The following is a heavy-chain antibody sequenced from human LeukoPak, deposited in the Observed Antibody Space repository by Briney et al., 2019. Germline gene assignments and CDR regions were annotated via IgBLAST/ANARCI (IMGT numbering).Heavy chain of an antibody. CDR1: GYTFTSYG. J-gene: IGHJ6*02. V-gene: IGHV1-18*01. CDR3: ARDAHQIAGHYYYYGMDV. Sequence: ASVKVSCKASGYTFTSYGISWVRQSPGRGLEWMGWISAYNGNTNYAQKLQGRVTMTTDTSTSTAYMELRSLRSDDTAVYYCARDAHQIAGHYYYYGMDVWGQGTTVTVSS. D-gene: IGHD6-13*01. CDR2: ISAYNGNT.